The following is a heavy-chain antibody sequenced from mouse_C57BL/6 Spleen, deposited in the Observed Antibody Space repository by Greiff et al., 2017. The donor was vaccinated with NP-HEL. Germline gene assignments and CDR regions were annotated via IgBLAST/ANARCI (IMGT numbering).Heavy chain of an antibody. V-gene: IGHV1-15*01. CDR2: IDPETGGT. J-gene: IGHJ4*01. D-gene: IGHD2-4*01. CDR3: TRNYDYDVVYAMDC. Sequence: QVQLQQSGAELVRPGASVTLSCKASGYTFTDYEMHWVKQTPVHGLEWIGAIDPETGGTAYNQKFKGKAILTADKSSSTAYMELRSLTSEDSAVYYVTRNYDYDVVYAMDCWGQGTSVTVSS. CDR1: GYTFTDYE.